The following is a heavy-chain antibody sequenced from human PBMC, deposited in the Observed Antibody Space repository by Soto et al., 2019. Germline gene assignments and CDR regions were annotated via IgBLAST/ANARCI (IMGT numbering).Heavy chain of an antibody. CDR2: TSTSSNYI. CDR3: ARARLYPTGPLDF. Sequence: GGSLRLSCAASGLTFTSYTMNWVGQAPGKGVEWVSPTSTSSNYISYAYSMKCPATISIDNPNNSLFLHMNILTRDDTPVYYCARARLYPTGPLDFWGQGTLVTLSS. CDR1: GLTFTSYT. V-gene: IGHV3-21*06. D-gene: IGHD2-2*02. J-gene: IGHJ4*02.